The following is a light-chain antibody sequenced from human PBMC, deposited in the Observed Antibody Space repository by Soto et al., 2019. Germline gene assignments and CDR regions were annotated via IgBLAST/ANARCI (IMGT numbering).Light chain of an antibody. V-gene: IGLV3-21*02. CDR3: QVRDSSSDHVV. CDR1: NIGDKS. Sequence: SYVLTQPPSVSVAPGQTASITCGGNNIGDKSVHWYQPKPGQAPVLVVHDDSDRPSGIPERFSGSNSGNTATLTISRVEGGDEADYYCQVRDSSSDHVVFGGGTQLTVL. J-gene: IGLJ7*01. CDR2: DDS.